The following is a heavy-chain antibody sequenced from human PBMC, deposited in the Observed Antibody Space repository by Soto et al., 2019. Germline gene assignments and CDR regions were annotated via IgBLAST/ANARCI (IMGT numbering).Heavy chain of an antibody. D-gene: IGHD2-2*01. CDR3: AKDSQGYCSSTSCYGTFDY. CDR1: GFTFSSYA. CDR2: ISGSGGST. V-gene: IGHV3-23*01. Sequence: GGSLRLSCAASGFTFSSYAMSWVRQAPGKGLEWVSAISGSGGSTYYADSVKGRFTISRDNSKNTLYLQMNSLRAEDTAVYYCAKDSQGYCSSTSCYGTFDYWGQGTLVTVSS. J-gene: IGHJ4*02.